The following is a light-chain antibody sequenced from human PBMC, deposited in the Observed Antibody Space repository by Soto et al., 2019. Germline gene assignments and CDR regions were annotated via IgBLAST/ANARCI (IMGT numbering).Light chain of an antibody. CDR3: SSYTISSTVL. CDR1: SSDVGGYNY. V-gene: IGLV2-14*01. Sequence: QSALTQPASVTGSLGQSITISCTGTSSDVGGYNYVSWYQQHPGKDPKVVIFEVTKRPSGVSSRFSGSKSGNTASLTVSGLQADDEGDYYCSSYTISSTVLFGGGTQLTVL. CDR2: EVT. J-gene: IGLJ2*01.